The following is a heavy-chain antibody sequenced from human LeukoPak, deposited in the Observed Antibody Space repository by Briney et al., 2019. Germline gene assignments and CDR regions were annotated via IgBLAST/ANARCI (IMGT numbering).Heavy chain of an antibody. Sequence: GGSLRLSCAASEFTVSSNYMSWVRQAPGKGLEWVSVIYSGGSTYYADSVKGRFTISRDNSKNTLYLQMNSLRAEDTAVYYCAREYSDSSGYYYGDWGQGTLVTVSS. V-gene: IGHV3-66*01. CDR3: AREYSDSSGYYYGD. J-gene: IGHJ4*02. D-gene: IGHD3-22*01. CDR2: IYSGGST. CDR1: EFTVSSNY.